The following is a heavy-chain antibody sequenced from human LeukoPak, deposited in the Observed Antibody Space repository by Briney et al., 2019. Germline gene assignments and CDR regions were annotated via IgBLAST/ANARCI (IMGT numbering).Heavy chain of an antibody. CDR1: GGSFSGYY. CDR3: AXXQTEMATIRYFDY. D-gene: IGHD5-12*01. J-gene: IGHJ4*02. V-gene: IGHV4-34*01. CDR2: INHSGST. Sequence: PSETLSLTCAVYGGSFSGYYWSWIRQPPGKGLEWIGEINHSGSTNYNPSLKSRVTISVDTSKNQFSLKLSSVTAADTAVYYCAXXQTEMATIRYFDYWGQGTLVTVSS.